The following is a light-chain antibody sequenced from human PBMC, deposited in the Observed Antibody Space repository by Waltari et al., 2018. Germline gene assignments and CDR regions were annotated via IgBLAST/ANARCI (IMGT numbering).Light chain of an antibody. CDR2: KAN. CDR1: SGSLSTTSY. Sequence: QTVVTQEPSLSVSPGATVTPTCALSSGSLSTTSYASWYQQTPGQPPRTLVYKANSRSSGVPDRFSGSILGNRAALTITGAQAEDESDYYCLLYLGSGIFVFGGGTKLTVL. J-gene: IGLJ3*02. CDR3: LLYLGSGIFV. V-gene: IGLV8-61*01.